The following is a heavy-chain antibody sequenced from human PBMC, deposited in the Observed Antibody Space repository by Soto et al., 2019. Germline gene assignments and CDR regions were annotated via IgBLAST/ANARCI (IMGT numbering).Heavy chain of an antibody. V-gene: IGHV1-46*01. CDR1: GYTFTSYY. Sequence: GASVTVSCKASGYTFTSYYMHWVRQAPGQGLEWMGIINPSGGSTSYAQKFQGRVTMTRDTSTSTVYMELSSLRSEDTAVYYCARGYCTNGVCYPFDYWGQGTLVTVSS. CDR3: ARGYCTNGVCYPFDY. CDR2: INPSGGST. J-gene: IGHJ4*02. D-gene: IGHD2-8*01.